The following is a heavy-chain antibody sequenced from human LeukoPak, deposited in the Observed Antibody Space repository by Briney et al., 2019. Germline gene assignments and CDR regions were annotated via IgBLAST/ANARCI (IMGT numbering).Heavy chain of an antibody. Sequence: PSETLSLTCAVYGGSFSGYYWSWIRQPPGKGLEWIGEINHSGSTNYNPSLKSRVTISVDTSKNQFSLKLSSVTAADTAVYYCASGWGEDIVVVVAATPSYFDYWGQGTLVTVSS. CDR2: INHSGST. CDR1: GGSFSGYY. D-gene: IGHD2-15*01. J-gene: IGHJ4*02. CDR3: ASGWGEDIVVVVAATPSYFDY. V-gene: IGHV4-34*01.